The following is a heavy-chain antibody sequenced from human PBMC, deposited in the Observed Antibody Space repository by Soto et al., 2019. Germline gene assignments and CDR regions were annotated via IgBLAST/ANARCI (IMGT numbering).Heavy chain of an antibody. CDR2: ISGRGGST. Sequence: EVQLLESGGGLVQPGGSLRLSCAASGFTFSSYAMSWVRQAPGKGLEWVSAISGRGGSTYYADSVEGRFTISRDNSKNTLYLQMNSLRAEDTAVYYCANTERDQLESDYWGQGPLVAVSS. CDR1: GFTFSSYA. V-gene: IGHV3-23*01. CDR3: ANTERDQLESDY. J-gene: IGHJ4*02. D-gene: IGHD2-2*01.